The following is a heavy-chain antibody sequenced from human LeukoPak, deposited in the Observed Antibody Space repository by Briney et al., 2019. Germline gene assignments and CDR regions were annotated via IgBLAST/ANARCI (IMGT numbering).Heavy chain of an antibody. J-gene: IGHJ4*02. CDR3: AGGGTGMIRNGPDDY. CDR2: IGSGSRYI. D-gene: IGHD3/OR15-3a*01. V-gene: IGHV3-21*01. CDR1: GFAFSTYN. Sequence: PGGSLRLSCAASGFAFSTYNMNWVRQAPGKGLEWVSSIGSGSRYIYYADSVKGRFTISRDNARNSLYLQMNSLRAEDTALYYCAGGGTGMIRNGPDDYWGQGTLVTVSS.